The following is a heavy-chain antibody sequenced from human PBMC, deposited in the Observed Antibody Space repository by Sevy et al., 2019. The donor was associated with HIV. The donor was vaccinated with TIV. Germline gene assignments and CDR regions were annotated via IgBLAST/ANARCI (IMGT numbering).Heavy chain of an antibody. Sequence: GGSLRLSCAVPGFNFNIYSMSWVRQAPGKGLEWVSTLSFGCGKINYANSVKARFIISRDDSKNTLYLQMNSLRAEDTAVYFCAREGCTRPHDYWGQGTLVTVSS. CDR1: GFNFNIYS. D-gene: IGHD2-8*01. CDR3: AREGCTRPHDY. CDR2: LSFGCGKI. V-gene: IGHV3-23*01. J-gene: IGHJ4*02.